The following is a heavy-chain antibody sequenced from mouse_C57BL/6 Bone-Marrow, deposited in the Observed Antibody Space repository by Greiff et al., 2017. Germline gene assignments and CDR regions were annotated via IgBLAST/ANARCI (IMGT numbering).Heavy chain of an antibody. J-gene: IGHJ2*01. CDR1: GYTFTDYY. V-gene: IGHV1-26*01. D-gene: IGHD1-1*01. CDR3: ARDTTVVEDY. CDR2: INPNNGGT. Sequence: EVQLQQSGPELVKPGASVKISCKASGYTFTDYYMNWVKQSHGKSLEWIGDINPNNGGTSYNQKFKGKATLTVDKSSSTAYMELRSLTSEDSAVYYCARDTTVVEDYWGQGTTLTVSS.